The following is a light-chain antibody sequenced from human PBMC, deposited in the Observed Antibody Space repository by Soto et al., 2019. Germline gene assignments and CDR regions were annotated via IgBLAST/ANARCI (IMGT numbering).Light chain of an antibody. Sequence: QSALPQPPSISGAPGQRVTISCTGSSSNIGAGSDVHWYHQLLGTAPKLLIYGNTNRPSGVPDRFSGSKSGTSASLAIAGLQTEDEGDYYCQTYDGSLSGLYVFGTGTKVTVL. CDR2: GNT. CDR3: QTYDGSLSGLYV. V-gene: IGLV1-40*01. CDR1: SSNIGAGSD. J-gene: IGLJ1*01.